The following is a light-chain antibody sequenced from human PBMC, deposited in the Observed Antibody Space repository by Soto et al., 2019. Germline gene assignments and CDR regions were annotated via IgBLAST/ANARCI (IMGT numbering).Light chain of an antibody. Sequence: QSALTQPASVSGSPGQSITISCTGTSSDVGGYNYVSWYQQHPGKAPKLMFYDVSNRPSGVSNRFSGSKSGNTASLTISGLQAEDEADHYCSSYTSSSSLVVFGGGTKLTVL. CDR2: DVS. V-gene: IGLV2-14*01. J-gene: IGLJ2*01. CDR1: SSDVGGYNY. CDR3: SSYTSSSSLVV.